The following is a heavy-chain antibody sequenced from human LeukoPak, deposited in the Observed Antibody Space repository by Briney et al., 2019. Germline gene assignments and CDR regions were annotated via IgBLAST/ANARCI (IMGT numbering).Heavy chain of an antibody. CDR1: GYTFTGYY. Sequence: ASVKVSCKASGYTFTGYYMHWVRQAPGQGLEWMGWINPNSGGTNYAQKFQGRVTMTRDTSISTAYMELSRLRSDDTAVYYCAADSTYCSSTSCYDGEYFQHWGQGTLVTASS. D-gene: IGHD2-2*01. J-gene: IGHJ1*01. CDR3: AADSTYCSSTSCYDGEYFQH. V-gene: IGHV1-2*02. CDR2: INPNSGGT.